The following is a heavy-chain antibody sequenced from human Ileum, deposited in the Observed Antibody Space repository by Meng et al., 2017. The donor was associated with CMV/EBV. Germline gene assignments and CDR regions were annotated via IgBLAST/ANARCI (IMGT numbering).Heavy chain of an antibody. CDR1: GGSFSGYY. CDR2: INHSGST. CDR3: ARAGKTYYYDSSGYRPLYYYYYGMDV. V-gene: IGHV4-34*01. Sequence: SETLSLTCAVYGGSFSGYYWSWIRQPPGKGLEWIGEINHSGSTNYNPSLKSRVTISVDTSKNQFSLKLSSVTAADTAVYYCARAGKTYYYDSSGYRPLYYYYYGMDVWGQGTTVTVSS. D-gene: IGHD3-22*01. J-gene: IGHJ6*02.